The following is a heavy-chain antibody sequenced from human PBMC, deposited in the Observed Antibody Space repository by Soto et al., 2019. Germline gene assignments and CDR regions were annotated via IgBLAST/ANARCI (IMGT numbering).Heavy chain of an antibody. CDR1: GFTFSSYS. CDR2: ISSSSSYI. Sequence: EVQLVESGGGLVKPGGSLRLSCAASGFTFSSYSMNWVRQAPGKGLEWVSSISSSSSYIYYADSVKGRFTISRDNAKNSLYLQMNSLRAEDTAVYYCARDDDGDYMWGSYRYFDYWGLGTLVTVSS. V-gene: IGHV3-21*01. D-gene: IGHD3-16*02. J-gene: IGHJ4*02. CDR3: ARDDDGDYMWGSYRYFDY.